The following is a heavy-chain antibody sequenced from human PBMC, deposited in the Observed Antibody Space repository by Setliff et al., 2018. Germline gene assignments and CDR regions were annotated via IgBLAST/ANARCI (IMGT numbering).Heavy chain of an antibody. V-gene: IGHV1-69*05. Sequence: SVKVSCKASGGTFSSYAISWVRQAPGQGLEWMGGIIPIFGTANYAQKFQGRVTITTDESTSTAYMELSSLRSEDTAVYYCASDREQWLVPSYYYYYYGMDVWGQGTTVTVSS. D-gene: IGHD6-19*01. CDR2: IIPIFGTA. CDR3: ASDREQWLVPSYYYYYYGMDV. CDR1: GGTFSSYA. J-gene: IGHJ6*02.